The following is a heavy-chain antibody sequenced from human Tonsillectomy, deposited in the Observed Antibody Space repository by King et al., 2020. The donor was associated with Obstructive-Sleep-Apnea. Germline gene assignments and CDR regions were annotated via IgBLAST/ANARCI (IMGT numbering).Heavy chain of an antibody. CDR2: ISGSGGST. V-gene: IGHV3-23*04. Sequence: QLVQSGGGLVQPGGSLRLSCAASGFTFSNYDMSWVRQAPGKGLEWVSGISGSGGSTHYSDSVRGRFTISRDNSKSTLYLQMNSLRAEDKALYYCAKGREGYCSGGSCLPIDYWGQGTLVTVSS. CDR3: AKGREGYCSGGSCLPIDY. J-gene: IGHJ4*02. CDR1: GFTFSNYD. D-gene: IGHD2-15*01.